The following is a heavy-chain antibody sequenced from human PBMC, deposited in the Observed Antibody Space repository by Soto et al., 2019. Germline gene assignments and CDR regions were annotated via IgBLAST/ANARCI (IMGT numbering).Heavy chain of an antibody. CDR1: GGTFSGYY. CDR2: INHSGST. Sequence: TSETLSLTCAVYGGTFSGYYWSWIRQPPGKGLEWIGEINHSGSTNYNPSLKSRVTISVDTSKNQFSLKLSSVTAADTAVYYCARGQSIYGTVTTVIWFDPWGQGTLVTVSS. V-gene: IGHV4-34*01. CDR3: ARGQSIYGTVTTVIWFDP. D-gene: IGHD4-4*01. J-gene: IGHJ5*02.